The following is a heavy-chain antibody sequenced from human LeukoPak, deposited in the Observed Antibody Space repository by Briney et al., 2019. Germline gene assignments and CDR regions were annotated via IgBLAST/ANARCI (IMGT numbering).Heavy chain of an antibody. D-gene: IGHD2-15*01. CDR1: GYTFTIYG. V-gene: IGHV1-18*01. CDR3: AREEDVGSPFDP. Sequence: ASVKVSCTASGYTFTIYGISWVRQAPGHGLEWMGWISAYNGNTNYAQKLQGRVTMTTDTSTSTAYMELRSLRSDDTAVYYCAREEDVGSPFDPWGQGTLVTVSS. CDR2: ISAYNGNT. J-gene: IGHJ5*02.